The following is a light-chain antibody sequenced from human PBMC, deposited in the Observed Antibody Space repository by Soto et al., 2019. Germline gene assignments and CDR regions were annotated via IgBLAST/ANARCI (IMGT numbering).Light chain of an antibody. CDR2: AAS. CDR1: QGITSF. CDR3: QQLSGYPLT. V-gene: IGKV1-9*01. Sequence: IQLTPSPSSLSASVVDRVTITCRASQGITSFLAWYQQKPGKAPKLLIYAASTLQSGVPSRFSGSGFGTDFTLTISSLQPEDFATYYCQQLSGYPLTFGGGTKVDIK. J-gene: IGKJ4*01.